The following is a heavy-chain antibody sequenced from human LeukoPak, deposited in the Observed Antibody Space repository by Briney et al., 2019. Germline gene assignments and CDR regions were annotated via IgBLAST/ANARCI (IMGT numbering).Heavy chain of an antibody. CDR2: IYYSGST. J-gene: IGHJ6*02. CDR1: GGSISNSGYF. Sequence: SETLSLTCTVSGGSISNSGYFWSWVRQHPGKGLEWIGYIYYSGSTYYDPSLKSRVTVPVDRSKNQFSLRLTSVTAADTAVYYCASRSPLVGGMNVWGQGTTVTVSS. D-gene: IGHD2-2*01. V-gene: IGHV4-31*03. CDR3: ASRSPLVGGMNV.